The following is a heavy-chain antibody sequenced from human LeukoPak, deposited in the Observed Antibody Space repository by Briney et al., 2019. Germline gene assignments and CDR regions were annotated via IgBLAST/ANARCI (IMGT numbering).Heavy chain of an antibody. D-gene: IGHD3-9*01. CDR1: GFTFDDYS. CDR3: ARASHTGYDY. CDR2: ISGDGGST. J-gene: IGHJ4*02. Sequence: PGGSLRLSCVASGFTFDDYSIHWVRQAPGKGLEWVSLISGDGGSTYYADSVKGRFTISRDNAKNSLYLQMNSLRDEDTAVYYCARASHTGYDYWGQGTLVTVSS. V-gene: IGHV3-43*02.